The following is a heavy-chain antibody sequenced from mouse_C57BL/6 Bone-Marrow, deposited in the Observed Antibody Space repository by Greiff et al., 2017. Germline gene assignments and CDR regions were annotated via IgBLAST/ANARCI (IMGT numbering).Heavy chain of an antibody. Sequence: EVKLVESGGGLVQSGRSLRLSCATSGFTFSDFYMEWVRQAPGKGLEWIAASRNKANDYTTEYSASVKGRFIVSRDTSQSILYLQMNALRAEDTAIYYCARGLLGAMDYWGQGTSVTVSS. CDR1: GFTFSDFY. D-gene: IGHD2-10*01. CDR3: ARGLLGAMDY. CDR2: SRNKANDYTT. J-gene: IGHJ4*01. V-gene: IGHV7-1*01.